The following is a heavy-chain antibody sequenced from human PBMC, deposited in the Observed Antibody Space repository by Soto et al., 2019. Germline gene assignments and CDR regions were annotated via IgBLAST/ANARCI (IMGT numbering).Heavy chain of an antibody. CDR1: GGSISSGGYY. J-gene: IGHJ5*02. V-gene: IGHV4-31*03. CDR3: ARAPLLGYCSGGSCAPHWFDP. D-gene: IGHD2-15*01. Sequence: SETLSLTCTFSGGSISSGGYYLSWIRQHPGKGLEWIGYIYYSGSTYYNPSLKSRVTISVDTSKNQFSLKLSSVTAADTAVYYCARAPLLGYCSGGSCAPHWFDPWGQGTLVTV. CDR2: IYYSGST.